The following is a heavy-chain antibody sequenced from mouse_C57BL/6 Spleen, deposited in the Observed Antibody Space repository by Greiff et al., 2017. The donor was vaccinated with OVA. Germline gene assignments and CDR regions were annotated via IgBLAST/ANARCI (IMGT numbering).Heavy chain of an antibody. CDR2: IDPSGSET. CDR1: GYTFTSYW. J-gene: IGHJ4*01. Sequence: VQLQQPGAELVRPGSSVKLSCKASGYTFTSYWMHWVKQRPIQGLEWIGNIDPSGSETHYNQKFKDKATLTVDKSSSTAYMQLSSLTSEDSAVYYSVRDSDYDEYAMDYWGQGTSVTVSS. CDR3: VRDSDYDEYAMDY. V-gene: IGHV1-52*01. D-gene: IGHD2-4*01.